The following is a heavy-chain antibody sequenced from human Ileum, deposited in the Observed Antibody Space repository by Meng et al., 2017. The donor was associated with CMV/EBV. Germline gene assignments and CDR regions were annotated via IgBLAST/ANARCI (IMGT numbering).Heavy chain of an antibody. D-gene: IGHD2-21*01. V-gene: IGHV3-20*04. CDR2: INWNGGST. J-gene: IGHJ4*02. CDR1: GFVFNNYG. CDR3: ARGGASCGGDCYFNYFDY. Sequence: GESLKISCAASGFVFNNYGMSWVRQAPGKGLEWVSGINWNGGSTGYADSVKGRFTISRDSAKNSLYLQMNSLRAEDTAVYYCARGGASCGGDCYFNYFDYWGQGTLVTVSS.